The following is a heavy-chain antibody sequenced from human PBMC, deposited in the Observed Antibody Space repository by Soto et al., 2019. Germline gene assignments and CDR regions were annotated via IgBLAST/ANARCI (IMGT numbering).Heavy chain of an antibody. D-gene: IGHD5-12*01. J-gene: IGHJ6*02. V-gene: IGHV3-53*01. Sequence: GGSLRLSCAASGFTVSSNYMSWVRQAPGKGLEWVSVIYSGRSTYYADSVKGRFTISRDNSKNTLYLQMSSLRAEDTAVYYCARHPGYDYYGTEGYGMDVWGQGTTVTFSS. CDR1: GFTVSSNY. CDR2: IYSGRST. CDR3: ARHPGYDYYGTEGYGMDV.